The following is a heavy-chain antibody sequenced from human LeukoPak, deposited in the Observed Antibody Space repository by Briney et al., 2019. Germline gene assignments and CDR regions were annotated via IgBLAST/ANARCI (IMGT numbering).Heavy chain of an antibody. V-gene: IGHV4-30-2*01. CDR1: GGSISSGGYS. D-gene: IGHD2-2*01. CDR2: IYHSGST. J-gene: IGHJ5*02. Sequence: PSETLSLTCAVCGGSISSGGYSWRWIRQPPGEGLEWIGYIYHSGSTYYNPSPKSRVTISVDRSKNQFSLKLSAVTAADTAVYYCARERGDCSSTSCANWFDPWGQGTLVTVSS. CDR3: ARERGDCSSTSCANWFDP.